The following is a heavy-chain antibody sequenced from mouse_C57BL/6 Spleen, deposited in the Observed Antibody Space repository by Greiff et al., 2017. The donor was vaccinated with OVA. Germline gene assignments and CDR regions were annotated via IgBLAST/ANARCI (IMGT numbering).Heavy chain of an antibody. V-gene: IGHV1-69*01. Sequence: QVQLQQPGAELVMPGASVKLSCKASGYTFTSYWMHWVKQRPGQGLEWLGEIDPSDSYTNYNQKFKGKSTLTVDKSSSTAYMQLSSLTSEDSAVYYCARRGSMVTMDYWGQGTSVTVSS. CDR3: ARRGSMVTMDY. D-gene: IGHD2-2*01. CDR1: GYTFTSYW. CDR2: IDPSDSYT. J-gene: IGHJ4*01.